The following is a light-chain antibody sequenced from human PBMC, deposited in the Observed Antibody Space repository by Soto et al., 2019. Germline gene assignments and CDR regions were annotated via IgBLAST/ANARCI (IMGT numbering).Light chain of an antibody. CDR2: GAS. J-gene: IGKJ4*01. Sequence: VLTQSHAPLSLSPGARATLSCRASQSVTNSLAWYQQKPGQAPRLLIYGASSRATGIPDRFSGSGSGTDFTLTISRLEPEDFAVYYCQQYGSSPSFGGGGKAAIK. CDR3: QQYGSSPS. CDR1: QSVTNS. V-gene: IGKV3-20*01.